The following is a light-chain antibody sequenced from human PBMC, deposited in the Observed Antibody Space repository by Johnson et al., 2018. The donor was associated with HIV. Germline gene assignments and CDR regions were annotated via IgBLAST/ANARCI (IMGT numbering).Light chain of an antibody. CDR1: TSNIGSNS. Sequence: QSVLTQPPSVSAAPGQKVTISCSGNTSNIGSNSVSWYQHLPGIAPKLLVYDRNKRPSGIPDRFSGSKSGTSATLGITGLQTGDEADYYCGTWDSSLSVYVVGTGTQVTVL. CDR3: GTWDSSLSVYV. V-gene: IGLV1-51*01. CDR2: DRN. J-gene: IGLJ1*01.